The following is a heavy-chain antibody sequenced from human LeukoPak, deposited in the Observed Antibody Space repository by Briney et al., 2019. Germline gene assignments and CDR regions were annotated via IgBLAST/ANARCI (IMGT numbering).Heavy chain of an antibody. CDR1: GFTFSNYW. J-gene: IGHJ3*02. CDR2: IKHDGSEK. V-gene: IGHV3-7*01. D-gene: IGHD6-19*01. CDR3: ARGGGSGRWGSAFDM. Sequence: GGSLRLSCVASGFTFSNYWMSWVRQAPGKGLEWVGNIKHDGSEKYYVDSVKGRFTISRDNAKNSLYLQMNSLRDEDTAVYYCARGGGSGRWGSAFDMWGQGTMVTVSS.